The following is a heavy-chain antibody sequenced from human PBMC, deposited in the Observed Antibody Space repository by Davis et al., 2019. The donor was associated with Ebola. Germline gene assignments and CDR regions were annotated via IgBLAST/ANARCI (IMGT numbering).Heavy chain of an antibody. CDR3: ARDLRYDSSGSDYYFYMDV. J-gene: IGHJ6*03. CDR1: DGSISRGGSY. Sequence: PSETLSLTCTVSDGSISRGGSYWSWVRQVPGKGLEWIGYIYYSGSTYYKPSLKSRVTISLDTSKNQFSLNLSSVTAADTAVYYCARDLRYDSSGSDYYFYMDVWGKGTTVTVSS. V-gene: IGHV4-31*03. CDR2: IYYSGST. D-gene: IGHD3-22*01.